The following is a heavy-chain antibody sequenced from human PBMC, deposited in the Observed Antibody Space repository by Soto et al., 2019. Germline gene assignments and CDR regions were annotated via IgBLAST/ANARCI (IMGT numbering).Heavy chain of an antibody. J-gene: IGHJ6*02. V-gene: IGHV1-69*01. CDR1: GGTFSSYA. CDR3: ARESCSGGSCYGYYYGMDV. Sequence: QVQLVQSGAEVKKPGSSVKVSCKASGGTFSSYAISWVRQAPGQGHEWMGGIIPIFGTANYAQKFQGRVTITADESTSTAYMELSSLSSEDTAVYYCARESCSGGSCYGYYYGMDVWGQGTTVTVSS. D-gene: IGHD2-15*01. CDR2: IIPIFGTA.